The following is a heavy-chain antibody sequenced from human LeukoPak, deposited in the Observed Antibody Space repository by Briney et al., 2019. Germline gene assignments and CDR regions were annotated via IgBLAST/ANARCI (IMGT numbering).Heavy chain of an antibody. D-gene: IGHD1-1*01. Sequence: ASVKVSCKASGYTFTSYDINWVRQATGQRLEWMGWMNPNSGNTGYAQKFQGRVTMTRNTSISTAYMELSSLRSEDTAVYYCARTRPKRKDYYYYYMDVWGKGTTVTVSS. CDR2: MNPNSGNT. CDR1: GYTFTSYD. CDR3: ARTRPKRKDYYYYYMDV. V-gene: IGHV1-8*01. J-gene: IGHJ6*03.